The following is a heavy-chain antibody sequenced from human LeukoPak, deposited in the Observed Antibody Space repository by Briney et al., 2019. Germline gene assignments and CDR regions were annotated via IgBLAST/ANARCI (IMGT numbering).Heavy chain of an antibody. D-gene: IGHD3-22*01. V-gene: IGHV7-4-1*02. CDR1: GYTFTSYA. Sequence: ASVKVSCKASGYTFTSYAMNWVRQAPGQGLEWMGWINTNTGSPTYAQGFTGRFVFSLDTSVSTAYLQISSLKAEDTAVYYCAREGITMIVEVFDYWGQGTLVTVSS. CDR2: INTNTGSP. CDR3: AREGITMIVEVFDY. J-gene: IGHJ4*02.